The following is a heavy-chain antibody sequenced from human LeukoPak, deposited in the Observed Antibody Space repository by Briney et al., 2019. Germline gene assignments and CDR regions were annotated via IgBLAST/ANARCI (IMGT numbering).Heavy chain of an antibody. CDR2: ISGSGGST. Sequence: GGSLRLSCAASGFTFSSYAMSWVRQAPGKGLEWVSAISGSGGSTYYADSVKGRFTISRDNSKNTLDLQMDSLRAEDTAVYYCVRLDGATAFNLWGQGTLVTVSS. D-gene: IGHD4/OR15-4a*01. CDR1: GFTFSSYA. V-gene: IGHV3-23*01. CDR3: VRLDGATAFNL. J-gene: IGHJ4*02.